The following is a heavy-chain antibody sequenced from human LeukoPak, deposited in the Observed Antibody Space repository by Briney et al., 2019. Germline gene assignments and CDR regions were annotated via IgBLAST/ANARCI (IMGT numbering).Heavy chain of an antibody. Sequence: PGRSLRLSCAASGFTFSSHAMHWVRQAPGKGLEWVALISYDGSNKYYADSVKGRFTISRDNSKNTLYLQMNSLRAEDTAVYYCAKDPRDHTYGWSWRYFDYWGQGTLVTVSS. CDR3: AKDPRDHTYGWSWRYFDY. V-gene: IGHV3-30*04. D-gene: IGHD3-10*01. CDR2: ISYDGSNK. CDR1: GFTFSSHA. J-gene: IGHJ4*02.